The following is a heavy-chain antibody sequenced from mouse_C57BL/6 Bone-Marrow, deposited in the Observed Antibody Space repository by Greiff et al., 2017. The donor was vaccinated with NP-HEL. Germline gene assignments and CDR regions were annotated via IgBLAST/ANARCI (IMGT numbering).Heavy chain of an antibody. V-gene: IGHV1-61*01. CDR2: IYPSDSET. J-gene: IGHJ4*01. CDR1: GYTFTSYW. CDR3: ARDYYGMDY. Sequence: VQLQQPGAELVRPGSSVKLSCKASGYTFTSYWMDWVKQRPGQGLEWIGNIYPSDSETHYNQKFKDKATLTVDKSSSTAYMQLSSLTSDDSAVYYCARDYYGMDYWGQGTSVTVSS.